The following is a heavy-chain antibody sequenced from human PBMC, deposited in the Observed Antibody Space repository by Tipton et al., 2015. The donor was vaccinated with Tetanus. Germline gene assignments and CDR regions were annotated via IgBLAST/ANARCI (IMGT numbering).Heavy chain of an antibody. CDR2: IYRSGTT. J-gene: IGHJ4*02. CDR3: AREGIVAERDH. CDR1: GYSFGIYW. V-gene: IGHV5-51*01. D-gene: IGHD5-12*01. Sequence: QLVQSGAEMKKPGESLKISCKGSGYSFGIYWLAWVRQMPGKGLEWMGIIYRSGTTHYSPSLRRRLSMSVDASKNQFSLKLKSVTAADTAIYYCAREGIVAERDHWGQGTLVTVSS.